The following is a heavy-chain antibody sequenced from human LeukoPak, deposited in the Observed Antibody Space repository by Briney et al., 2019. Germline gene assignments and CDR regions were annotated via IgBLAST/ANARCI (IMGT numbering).Heavy chain of an antibody. CDR1: GYSFTGYY. Sequence: ASVKVSFKVSGYSFTGYYIHWVRQAPGQGLEWMGWINPNRGDTNYAQKFQGRVTLTKDTSISTAFMELYSLRSDDTAVYYCARDLPSGNHQRFYFDYWGRGTLITVSS. CDR3: ARDLPSGNHQRFYFDY. D-gene: IGHD1-14*01. CDR2: INPNRGDT. V-gene: IGHV1-2*02. J-gene: IGHJ4*02.